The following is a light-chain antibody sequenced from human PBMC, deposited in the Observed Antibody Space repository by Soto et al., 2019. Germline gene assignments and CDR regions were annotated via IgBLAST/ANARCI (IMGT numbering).Light chain of an antibody. CDR3: QQYNSFPYT. CDR1: QSVSSW. J-gene: IGKJ2*01. CDR2: KAS. V-gene: IGKV1-5*03. Sequence: DIQMTQSPSTLSASVGDSVTITCRASQSVSSWLAWYQNRPGKAPKFLIYKASSLESGVPSRFSGSGSETEFTLTISSLQPDDFTTYYCQQYNSFPYTFGQGTKLEIK.